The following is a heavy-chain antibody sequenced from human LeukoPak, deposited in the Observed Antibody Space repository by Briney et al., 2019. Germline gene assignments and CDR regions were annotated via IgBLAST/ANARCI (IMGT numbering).Heavy chain of an antibody. CDR2: INPNSGGT. V-gene: IGHV1-2*02. J-gene: IGHJ5*02. CDR1: GYTFTGYY. CDR3: ARLVGYCSSTSCDWFDP. D-gene: IGHD2-2*01. Sequence: GASVKVSCKASGYTFTGYYMHWVRQAPGQGLEWMGWINPNSGGTNYAQKFQGRVTMTRDTSISTAYMELSRLRSDDTAVYYCARLVGYCSSTSCDWFDPWGQGTLVTVSS.